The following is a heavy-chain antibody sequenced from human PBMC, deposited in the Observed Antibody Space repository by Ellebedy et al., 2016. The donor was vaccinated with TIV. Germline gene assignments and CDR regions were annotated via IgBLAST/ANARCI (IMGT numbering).Heavy chain of an antibody. CDR2: ISGDGGST. CDR3: ANLQAVEYYFDY. CDR1: GFTFSSYA. V-gene: IGHV3-43*02. J-gene: IGHJ4*02. Sequence: GESLKISCAASGFTFSSYAMSWVRQAPGKGLEWVSLISGDGGSTYYADSVKGRFTISRDNSKNSLYLQMNSLRTEDTALYYCANLQAVEYYFDYWGQGTLVTVSS.